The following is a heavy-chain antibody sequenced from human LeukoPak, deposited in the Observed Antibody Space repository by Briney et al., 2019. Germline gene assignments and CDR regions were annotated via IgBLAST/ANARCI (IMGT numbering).Heavy chain of an antibody. CDR3: ARRTLRYFDWLLYPLFDY. V-gene: IGHV4-39*01. CDR2: IYYSGST. CDR1: GGSISSSSYY. D-gene: IGHD3-9*01. Sequence: SETLSLTRTVSGGSISSSSYYWGWIRQPPGKGLEWIGSIYYSGSTYYNPSLKSRVTISVDTSKNQFSLKLSSVTAADTAVYYCARRTLRYFDWLLYPLFDYWGQGTLVTVSS. J-gene: IGHJ4*02.